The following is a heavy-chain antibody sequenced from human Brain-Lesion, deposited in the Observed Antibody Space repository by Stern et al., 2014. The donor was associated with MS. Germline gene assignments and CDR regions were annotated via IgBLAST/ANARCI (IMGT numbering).Heavy chain of an antibody. CDR1: GFSVSNNS. D-gene: IGHD2-15*01. V-gene: IGHV3-53*01. CDR2: IYSGGGT. J-gene: IGHJ5*02. Sequence: EVQLVESGGKLIQPGESLRISCAASGFSVSNNSMTLVRQAPGKGLEWVWLIYSGGGTYYADSVKCRFTISRDNSKNTLYLQMNNLRAEDTAVYYCARDRTCTGGSCYGTWGQGTLVTVSS. CDR3: ARDRTCTGGSCYGT.